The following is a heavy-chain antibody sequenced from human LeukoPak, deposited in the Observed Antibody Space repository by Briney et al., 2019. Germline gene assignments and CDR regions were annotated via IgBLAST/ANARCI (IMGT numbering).Heavy chain of an antibody. D-gene: IGHD6-19*01. J-gene: IGHJ4*02. Sequence: GGSLRLCCAASGFTFSSYAMSWVRQAPGKGLEWVSTISGSGGSTYYADSVKGRFTMSRDNSKNTLYLQMNSLRAEDTAVYYCAKDKSAGYSRGWYQTAYWGQGTLVTVSS. CDR3: AKDKSAGYSRGWYQTAY. CDR2: ISGSGGST. V-gene: IGHV3-23*01. CDR1: GFTFSSYA.